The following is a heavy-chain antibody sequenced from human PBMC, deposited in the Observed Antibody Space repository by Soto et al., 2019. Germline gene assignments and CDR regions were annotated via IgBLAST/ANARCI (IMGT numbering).Heavy chain of an antibody. Sequence: QVQLVQSGAELKKPGASVKVSCKASGYTFTNYAMHWVRQAPGQRLEWMGWINAGNGNTKYSQKFQGRVTITRDTSARTAYVELTSLRSDDTAVYYCARAGYCSSTSCSDAFDIWGQGTLVTVST. CDR2: INAGNGNT. D-gene: IGHD2-2*01. CDR3: ARAGYCSSTSCSDAFDI. CDR1: GYTFTNYA. J-gene: IGHJ3*02. V-gene: IGHV1-3*01.